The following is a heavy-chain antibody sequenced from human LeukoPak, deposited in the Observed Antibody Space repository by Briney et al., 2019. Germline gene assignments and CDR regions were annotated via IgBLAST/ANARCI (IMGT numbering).Heavy chain of an antibody. CDR2: IIPIFGTA. D-gene: IGHD3-9*01. Sequence: GASVKVSCKASGGTFSSYAISWVRQAPGQGLEWMGRIIPIFGTANYAQKLQGRVTITTDESTSTAYMELSSLRSEDTAVYYCARYGNYDILTGFQATYYFDYWGQGTLVTVSS. V-gene: IGHV1-69*05. CDR3: ARYGNYDILTGFQATYYFDY. J-gene: IGHJ4*02. CDR1: GGTFSSYA.